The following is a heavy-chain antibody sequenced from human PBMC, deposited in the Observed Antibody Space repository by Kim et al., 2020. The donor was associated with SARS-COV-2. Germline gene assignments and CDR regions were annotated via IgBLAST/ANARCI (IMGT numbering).Heavy chain of an antibody. CDR2: ISGSGGST. CDR3: AKTRTGITIFGVVITPFDP. Sequence: GGSLRLSCAASGFTFSSYAMSWVRQAPGKGLEWVSAISGSGGSTYYADSVKGRFTISRDNSKNTLYLQMNSLRAEDTAVYYCAKTRTGITIFGVVITPFDPWGQGTLVTVSS. CDR1: GFTFSSYA. D-gene: IGHD3-3*01. J-gene: IGHJ5*02. V-gene: IGHV3-23*01.